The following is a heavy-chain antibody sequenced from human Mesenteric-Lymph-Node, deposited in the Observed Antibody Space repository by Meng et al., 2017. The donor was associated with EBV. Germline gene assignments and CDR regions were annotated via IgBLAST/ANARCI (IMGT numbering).Heavy chain of an antibody. CDR1: GFTVSNNY. V-gene: IGHV3-53*01. CDR3: ARDFPPPRHSYDTSGYPP. D-gene: IGHD3-22*01. CDR2: IYSAGYT. J-gene: IGHJ5*02. Sequence: EVQLVESGGGLIQPGGSLRLSCVASGFTVSNNYMSWVRQAPGKGLEWVSIIYSAGYTFYADSVEGRFTISRDNSKNTLYLQMNNLRAEDTAVYYCARDFPPPRHSYDTSGYPPWGQGTLGTVSS.